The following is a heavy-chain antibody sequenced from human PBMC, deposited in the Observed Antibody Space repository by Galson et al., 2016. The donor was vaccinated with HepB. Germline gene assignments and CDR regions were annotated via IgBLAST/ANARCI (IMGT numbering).Heavy chain of an antibody. J-gene: IGHJ4*02. D-gene: IGHD2-2*01. V-gene: IGHV3-11*01. CDR2: ISSIGGSI. Sequence: SLRLSCAASGFAFSNYYMSWIRQAPGKGLEWISYISSIGGSIHYADSVEGRFTISRDNAKNSLYLQMYSLRAEDTAVYYCARSVDRGPAAHFDFWGQGTLVTVSS. CDR1: GFAFSNYY. CDR3: ARSVDRGPAAHFDF.